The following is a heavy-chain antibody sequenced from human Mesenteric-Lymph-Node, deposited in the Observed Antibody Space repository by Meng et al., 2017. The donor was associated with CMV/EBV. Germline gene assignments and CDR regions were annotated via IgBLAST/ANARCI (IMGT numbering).Heavy chain of an antibody. Sequence: GGSLRLSCAASGFAVKTNYMTWVRQAPGQGLEWVSLIDADDSTYYADSVKGRFTISRDNSKNTVSLQMNSLRAEDTAVYYCATYHRGPDYYLDHWGQGTLVTVSS. D-gene: IGHD2-2*01. J-gene: IGHJ4*02. CDR1: GFAVKTNY. CDR2: IDADDST. V-gene: IGHV3-53*01. CDR3: ATYHRGPDYYLDH.